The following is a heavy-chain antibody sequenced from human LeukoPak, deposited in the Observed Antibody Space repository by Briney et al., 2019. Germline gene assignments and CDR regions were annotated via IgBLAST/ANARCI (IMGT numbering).Heavy chain of an antibody. CDR1: GGSISSSSYY. CDR3: ARLYGGNSFYYYYYMDV. D-gene: IGHD4-23*01. V-gene: IGHV4-39*01. CDR2: IYYSGST. Sequence: SETLSLTCTVSGGSISSSSYYWGWIRQPPGKGMEWIGSIYYSGSTYYNPSLKRRVTISVITSKNQFSLKLSSVTAADTAVYYCARLYGGNSFYYYYYMDVWGKGTTVTVSS. J-gene: IGHJ6*03.